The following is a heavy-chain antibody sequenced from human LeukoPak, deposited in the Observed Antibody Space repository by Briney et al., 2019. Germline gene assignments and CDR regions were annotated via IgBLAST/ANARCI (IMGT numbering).Heavy chain of an antibody. CDR3: ATVFDY. CDR1: GFTFSSYS. Sequence: GGSLRLSCAASGFTFSSYSMNWVRQAPGKGLVWVSRIDDEGSGTSYADSVKGRFTISRDSAKNTVYLQMNSLRAEDTAVYYCATVFDYWGQGTLVTVSS. CDR2: IDDEGSGT. J-gene: IGHJ4*02. V-gene: IGHV3-74*01.